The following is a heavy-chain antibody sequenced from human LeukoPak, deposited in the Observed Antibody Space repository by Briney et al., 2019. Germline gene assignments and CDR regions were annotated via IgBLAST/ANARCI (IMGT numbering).Heavy chain of an antibody. Sequence: GASVKVSCKAFGYTFTSYYMHWVRQAPGQGLEWMGIINPSGGSTSYAQKFQGRVTMTRDTSTSTVYMELSSLRSEDTAVYYCARGLRITMIVVVTSFDYWGQGTLVTVSS. CDR3: ARGLRITMIVVVTSFDY. D-gene: IGHD3-22*01. J-gene: IGHJ4*02. V-gene: IGHV1-46*01. CDR2: INPSGGST. CDR1: GYTFTSYY.